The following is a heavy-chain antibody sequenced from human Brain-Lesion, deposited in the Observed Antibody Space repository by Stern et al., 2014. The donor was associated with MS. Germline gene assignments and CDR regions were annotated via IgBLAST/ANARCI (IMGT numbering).Heavy chain of an antibody. J-gene: IGHJ4*02. V-gene: IGHV1-24*01. Sequence: QVQLVQSGAEVKKPGASVKVSCKVSGYTLTELSMHWVRQAPRKGLEWMGGFDPEAGETIYAQKFQGRVTMTEDTSTDTAYMELSSLRSEDTAVYYCATLSPGAGGNYYRHFDYWGQGTLVTGSS. D-gene: IGHD1-26*01. CDR2: FDPEAGET. CDR3: ATLSPGAGGNYYRHFDY. CDR1: GYTLTELS.